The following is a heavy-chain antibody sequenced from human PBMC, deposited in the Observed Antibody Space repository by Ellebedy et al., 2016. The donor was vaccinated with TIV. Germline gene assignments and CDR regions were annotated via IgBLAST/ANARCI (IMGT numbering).Heavy chain of an antibody. Sequence: GGSLRLSCAASGFTFSSYAMNWVRQAPGKGLEWVSAISGSGGDTFYADSVKGRFTISRDNSKNTLSLRMNSLRVEDTAVYYCAKGPEQWLIKSGGFEDWGQGTLVTVSS. CDR2: ISGSGGDT. CDR3: AKGPEQWLIKSGGFED. V-gene: IGHV3-23*01. J-gene: IGHJ4*02. CDR1: GFTFSSYA. D-gene: IGHD6-19*01.